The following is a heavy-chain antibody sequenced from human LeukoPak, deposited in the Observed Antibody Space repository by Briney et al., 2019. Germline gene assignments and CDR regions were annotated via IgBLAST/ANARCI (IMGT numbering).Heavy chain of an antibody. CDR2: INHSGST. V-gene: IGHV4-34*01. Sequence: SETLSLTCAVYGGSFSGYYWSWIRQPPGKGLEWNGEINHSGSTNYNPSLKSRVTISVDTSKNQFSLKLSSVTAADTAVYYCARSRLYCSGGSCYPRRFDYWGQGTLVTVSS. J-gene: IGHJ4*02. D-gene: IGHD2-15*01. CDR3: ARSRLYCSGGSCYPRRFDY. CDR1: GGSFSGYY.